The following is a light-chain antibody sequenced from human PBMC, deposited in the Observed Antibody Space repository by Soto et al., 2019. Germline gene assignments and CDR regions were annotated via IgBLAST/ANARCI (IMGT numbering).Light chain of an antibody. Sequence: ETVMTQSPATLSVSPGETATLSCRASLSASTNLAWYQHKPGQAPRLLIYGASIRASGITARFRGSGAGTQFTLTISSLQSEDVAVYYCQQYMNWPPWTFGQGTKVEIK. CDR2: GAS. V-gene: IGKV3-15*01. CDR3: QQYMNWPPWT. CDR1: LSASTN. J-gene: IGKJ1*01.